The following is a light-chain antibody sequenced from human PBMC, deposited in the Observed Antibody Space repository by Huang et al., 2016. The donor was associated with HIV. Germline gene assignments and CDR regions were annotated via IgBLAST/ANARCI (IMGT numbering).Light chain of an antibody. V-gene: IGKV4-1*01. CDR1: QSVFFTSTNKNY. J-gene: IGKJ2*01. CDR3: QQFHSSPYT. Sequence: DVVMTQSPDSLSVSLGERATINCKSSQSVFFTSTNKNYLAGYQQRPGQPPKMLIYWASTRESGVPDRFSGSGSGTDFTLTISSLQADDVAVYYCQQFHSSPYTFGQGTRVEIK. CDR2: WAS.